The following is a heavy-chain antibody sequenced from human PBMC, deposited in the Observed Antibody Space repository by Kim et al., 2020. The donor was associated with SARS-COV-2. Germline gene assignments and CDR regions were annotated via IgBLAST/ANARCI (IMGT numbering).Heavy chain of an antibody. CDR2: ISAYNGNT. V-gene: IGHV1-18*04. CDR1: GYTFTSYG. CDR3: ARDRSRGWRPQDLGYY. J-gene: IGHJ4*02. D-gene: IGHD3-22*01. Sequence: ASVKVSCKASGYTFTSYGISWVRQAPGQGLEWMGWISAYNGNTNYAQKLQGRVTMTTDTSTSTAYMELRSLRSDDTAVYYCARDRSRGWRPQDLGYYWGQGTLVTVSS.